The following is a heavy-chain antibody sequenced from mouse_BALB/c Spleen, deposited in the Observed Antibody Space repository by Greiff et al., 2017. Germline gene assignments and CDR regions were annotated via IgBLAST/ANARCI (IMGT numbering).Heavy chain of an antibody. CDR3: TRLLRGGFAY. CDR2: INPSNGGT. V-gene: IGHV1S81*02. D-gene: IGHD1-1*01. J-gene: IGHJ3*01. CDR1: GYTFTSYY. Sequence: VQLQQSGAELVKPGASVKLSCKASGYTFTSYYMYWVKQRPGQGLEWIGEINPSNGGTNFNEKFKSKATLTVDKSSSTAYMQLSSLTSEDSAVYYCTRLLRGGFAYWGQGTLVTVSA.